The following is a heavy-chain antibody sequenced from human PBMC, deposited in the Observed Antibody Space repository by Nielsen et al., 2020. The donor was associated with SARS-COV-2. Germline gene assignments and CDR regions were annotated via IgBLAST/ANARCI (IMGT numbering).Heavy chain of an antibody. J-gene: IGHJ5*02. Sequence: SETLSLTCTVSGGSISSGDYYWSWIRQPPGKGLEWIGYIYYSGSTYYNPSLKSRVTISVDTSKNQFSLKLSSVTAADTAVYYCARGNLCGGLNWFDPWGQGTLVTVSS. CDR3: ARGNLCGGLNWFDP. D-gene: IGHD3-16*01. CDR2: IYYSGST. CDR1: GGSISSGDYY. V-gene: IGHV4-30-4*01.